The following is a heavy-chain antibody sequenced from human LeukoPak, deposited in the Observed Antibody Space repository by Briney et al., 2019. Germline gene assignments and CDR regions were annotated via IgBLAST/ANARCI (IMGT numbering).Heavy chain of an antibody. Sequence: SVKVSCKASGGTFSSYAISWVRQAPGQGLEWMGGIIPIFGTANYAQKFQGRVTITADKSTSTAYMELSSLRSEDTAVNYCARGLYYYDSSGAFDIWGQGTMVTVSS. J-gene: IGHJ3*02. CDR2: IIPIFGTA. D-gene: IGHD3-22*01. CDR1: GGTFSSYA. CDR3: ARGLYYYDSSGAFDI. V-gene: IGHV1-69*06.